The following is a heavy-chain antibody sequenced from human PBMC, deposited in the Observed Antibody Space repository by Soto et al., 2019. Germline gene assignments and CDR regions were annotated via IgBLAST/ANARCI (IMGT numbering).Heavy chain of an antibody. CDR3: ARDPFRGYSHAYFDY. Sequence: GGSLRLSCAASGFPVSNYGMHWVRQSPGKGLEWVAVIWYDGSNKYYADSVKGRFTISRDSSKNTLYLQMNSLRAEDTAVYYCARDPFRGYSHAYFDYWGQGNRITFSS. D-gene: IGHD5-18*01. CDR1: GFPVSNYG. CDR2: IWYDGSNK. V-gene: IGHV3-33*01. J-gene: IGHJ4*02.